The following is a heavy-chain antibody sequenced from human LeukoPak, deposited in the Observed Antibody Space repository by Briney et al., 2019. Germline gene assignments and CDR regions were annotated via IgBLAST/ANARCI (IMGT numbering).Heavy chain of an antibody. J-gene: IGHJ4*02. CDR2: IQQDGSEK. D-gene: IGHD3-10*01. Sequence: PGGSLRLSCAASGFTFKYYRLTWVRQAPGKGLEWVANIQQDGSEKYYVHSVKGRFIISRDNAKNSLYLQMNSLRAEDTAVYYCARVRKLRTRGVMDPLDYWGQGTLVTVSS. CDR1: GFTFKYYR. V-gene: IGHV3-7*01. CDR3: ARVRKLRTRGVMDPLDY.